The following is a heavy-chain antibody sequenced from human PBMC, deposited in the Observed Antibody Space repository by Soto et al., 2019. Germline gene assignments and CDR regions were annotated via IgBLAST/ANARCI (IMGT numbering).Heavy chain of an antibody. CDR3: GRGGRIVAAASVD. Sequence: GGSLRLSCAVFGLTFSNYWMNWVRQAPGKGLVWVSRINSDGSSTDYADSVKGRFTISRDNARNTLYLEMHSLRAEDTALYYCGRGGRIVAAASVDWGQGTLVTVPQ. J-gene: IGHJ4*02. V-gene: IGHV3-74*01. CDR2: INSDGSST. CDR1: GLTFSNYW. D-gene: IGHD6-25*01.